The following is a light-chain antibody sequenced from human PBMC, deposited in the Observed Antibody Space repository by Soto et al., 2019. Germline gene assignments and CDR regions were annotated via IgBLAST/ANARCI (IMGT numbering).Light chain of an antibody. CDR1: SSDIGGYNL. Sequence: QSALTQPASVSGSPGQSITISCTGTSSDIGGYNLVSWYQQHPGEAPKLIIYQVTNRPSGVSARFSGSKSGNTASLTVSGLQQEDDAAYYCSSYIPGNFDWVFGGGTKLTVL. CDR3: SSYIPGNFDWV. V-gene: IGLV2-14*01. J-gene: IGLJ3*02. CDR2: QVT.